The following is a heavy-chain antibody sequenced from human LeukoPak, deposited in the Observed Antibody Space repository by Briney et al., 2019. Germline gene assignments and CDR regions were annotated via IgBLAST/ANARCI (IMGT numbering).Heavy chain of an antibody. CDR3: AREPHRYCSGGSCYVSGMDV. J-gene: IGHJ6*02. CDR2: IYYSGST. V-gene: IGHV4-59*01. CDR1: GGSISSYY. D-gene: IGHD2-15*01. Sequence: PSETLSLTCTVSGGSISSYYWSWIRQPPGKGLEWIGYIYYSGSTNYNPSLKSRVTISVDTSKNQSSLKLSSVTAADTAVYYCAREPHRYCSGGSCYVSGMDVWGQGTTVTVSS.